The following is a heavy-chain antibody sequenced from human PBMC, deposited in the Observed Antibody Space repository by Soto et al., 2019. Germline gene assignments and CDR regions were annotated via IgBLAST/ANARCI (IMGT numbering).Heavy chain of an antibody. Sequence: QVQLVQSGAEVKKPGSSVKVSCKASGGTVSSYAISWVRQAPGQGLEWMGGIIPIFGTANYAQKFQGRVTITADESTSTAYMELSSLRSEDTAVYYCARDWESGSYGDGLGFDYWGQGTLVTVSS. D-gene: IGHD1-26*01. CDR1: GGTVSSYA. CDR2: IIPIFGTA. CDR3: ARDWESGSYGDGLGFDY. V-gene: IGHV1-69*01. J-gene: IGHJ4*02.